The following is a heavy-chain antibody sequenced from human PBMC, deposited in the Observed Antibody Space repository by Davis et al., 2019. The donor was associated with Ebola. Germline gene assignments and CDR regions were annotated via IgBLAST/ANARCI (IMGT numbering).Heavy chain of an antibody. CDR2: IWYDGSNK. J-gene: IGHJ3*02. D-gene: IGHD1-26*01. CDR3: ARVKWELLGAFDI. V-gene: IGHV3-33*08. CDR1: GFTFSSYG. Sequence: GGSLRLSCAASGFTFSSYGMHWVRQAPGKGLEWVAVIWYDGSNKYYADSVKGRFTISRDNSKNTLYLQMNSLRAEDTAVYYCARVKWELLGAFDIWGQGTMVTVSS.